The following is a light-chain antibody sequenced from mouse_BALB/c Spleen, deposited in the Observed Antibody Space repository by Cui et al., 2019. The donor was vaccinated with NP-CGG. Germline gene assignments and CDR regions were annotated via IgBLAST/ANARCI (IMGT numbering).Light chain of an antibody. J-gene: IGLJ1*01. CDR3: ALWYSNHWV. CDR1: TGAVTTSNY. V-gene: IGLV1*01. Sequence: QAVVTQESALTTSPGETVTLTCRLSTGAVTTSNYANWVQEKPDHLFTGLTGGTNNRVPGVPARFSGSLIGDKAALTITGAQTDDEAIYFCALWYSNHWVFGGGTKLTV. CDR2: GTN.